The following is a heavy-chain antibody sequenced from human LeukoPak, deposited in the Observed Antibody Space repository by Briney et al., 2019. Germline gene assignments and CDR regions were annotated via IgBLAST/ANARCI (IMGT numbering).Heavy chain of an antibody. CDR1: GGSISSSSYY. CDR2: TFYSGST. D-gene: IGHD1-26*01. Sequence: SETLSLTCTVSGGSISSSSYYWGWIRQPPGKGLEWIGYTFYSGSTNYNPSLKSRVAMSVDTSENQFSLKLISVTAADTAVYYCARKPMGATSFDSWGQGTLVTVSS. CDR3: ARKPMGATSFDS. J-gene: IGHJ4*02. V-gene: IGHV4-61*05.